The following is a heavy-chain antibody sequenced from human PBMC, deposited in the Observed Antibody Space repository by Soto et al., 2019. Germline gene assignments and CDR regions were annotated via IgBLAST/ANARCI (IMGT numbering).Heavy chain of an antibody. D-gene: IGHD3-22*01. J-gene: IGHJ6*02. CDR1: GFTFTDYA. CDR2: ISYDGGKK. CDR3: ARDTYLDSSGPTYYYYYGIDV. Sequence: QVQLVESGGGVVQPGRSLRLSCAASGFTFTDYALHWVRQAPGKGLEWVAVISYDGGKKYYAESVKGRFTISRDNSKNAVDLQRNSLRVEDTAVYYCARDTYLDSSGPTYYYYYGIDVWGQGTTVTVYS. V-gene: IGHV3-30-3*01.